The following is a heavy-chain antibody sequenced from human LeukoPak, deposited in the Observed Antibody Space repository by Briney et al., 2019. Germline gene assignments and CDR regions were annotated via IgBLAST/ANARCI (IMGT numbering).Heavy chain of an antibody. CDR3: ARLGATIHFDY. D-gene: IGHD5-24*01. V-gene: IGHV4-39*01. Sequence: PSETLSLTCTVSGGSISSSSYSWGWLRQPPGQGLEWIGSIYYSGSTYYNPSLKSRVTISVDTSKNQFSLKLSSVTAADTAVYYCARLGATIHFDYWGQGTLVTVSS. J-gene: IGHJ4*02. CDR2: IYYSGST. CDR1: GGSISSSSYS.